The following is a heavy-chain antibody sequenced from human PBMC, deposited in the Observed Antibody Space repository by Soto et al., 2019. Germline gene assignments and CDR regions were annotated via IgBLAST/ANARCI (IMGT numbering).Heavy chain of an antibody. D-gene: IGHD3-10*01. CDR2: IYSGGET. Sequence: GGSLRLSCAASGFTVSISYMSWVRQVPGKGLEWVSIIYSGGETYYADSVKGRFIISRDNSKNTLYLQMNSLRTEDTAMYYCARDAEGGNYCDLDYWGQGTLVTVSS. J-gene: IGHJ4*02. V-gene: IGHV3-66*01. CDR3: ARDAEGGNYCDLDY. CDR1: GFTVSISY.